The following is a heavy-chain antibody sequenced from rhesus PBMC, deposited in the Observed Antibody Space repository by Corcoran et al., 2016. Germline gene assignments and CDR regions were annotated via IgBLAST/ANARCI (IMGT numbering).Heavy chain of an antibody. J-gene: IGHJ2*01. CDR3: ARERNWYFDL. Sequence: VQLQESGPGLVKPSETLSLTCAISDGSFSGSYCGWISQPPGKGLAWIGYISGSSGSTDYNPSLKSRVTISTDTSKNQFSLKLSSVTAADTAVYYCARERNWYFDLWGPGTPITISS. V-gene: IGHV4-165*01. CDR2: ISGSSGST. CDR1: DGSFSGSY.